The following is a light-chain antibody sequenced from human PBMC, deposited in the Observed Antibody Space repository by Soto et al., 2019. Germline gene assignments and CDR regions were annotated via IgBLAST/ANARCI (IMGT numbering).Light chain of an antibody. CDR2: GNN. J-gene: IGLJ3*02. V-gene: IGLV1-40*01. CDR1: SSDIGAGYD. Sequence: QSVLTQTPSVSGAPGQRVTISCTGSSSDIGAGYDVHWYQQLPGTAPKLLIYGNNNRPSGVPDRFSGSKSGTSASLAITGLQAEDEAYYYCSSYTGGATWVFGGGTKLTVL. CDR3: SSYTGGATWV.